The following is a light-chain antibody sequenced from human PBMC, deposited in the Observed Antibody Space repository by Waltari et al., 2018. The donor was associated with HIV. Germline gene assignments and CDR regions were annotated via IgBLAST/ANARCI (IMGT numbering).Light chain of an antibody. CDR3: QSHDRSLSGPWV. CDR2: SNI. CDR1: SSNIGAGYD. J-gene: IGLJ3*02. Sequence: QSVLTQPPSVSGAPGQTVTIPCDGSSSNIGAGYDVHWYKKVPGTSPKLVIYSNINRPSGVPDRFSASKSGTSASLAITGLQAEDEAHYYCQSHDRSLSGPWVFGGGTKLTVL. V-gene: IGLV1-40*01.